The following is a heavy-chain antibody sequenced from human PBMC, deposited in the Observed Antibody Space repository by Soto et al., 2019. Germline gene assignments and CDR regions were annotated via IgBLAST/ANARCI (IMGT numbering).Heavy chain of an antibody. V-gene: IGHV3-30*18. D-gene: IGHD3-3*01. CDR3: AKDPLRFLEWLPYSASYFDY. CDR1: GFTFSSYG. CDR2: ISYDGSNK. Sequence: PGGSLRLSCAASGFTFSSYGMHWVRQAPGKGLEWVAVISYDGSNKYYADSVKGRFTISRDNSKNTLYLQMNSLRAEDTAVYYCAKDPLRFLEWLPYSASYFDYWGQGTLVTVSS. J-gene: IGHJ4*02.